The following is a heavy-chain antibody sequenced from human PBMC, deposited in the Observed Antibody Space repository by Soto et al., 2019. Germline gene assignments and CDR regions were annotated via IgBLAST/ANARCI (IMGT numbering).Heavy chain of an antibody. Sequence: SETLSLTCAVSGYAINSGYYWVGIRHAPGKGLEWSGSIYHSGSTYYNPSLKSRVTISVDTAKNQFSLKLSSVTAANTAVYYYARLDRLQGGSYGMDVWGQGPTVIVSS. CDR3: ARLDRLQGGSYGMDV. J-gene: IGHJ6*02. V-gene: IGHV4-38-2*01. CDR2: IYHSGST. CDR1: GYAINSGYY. D-gene: IGHD2-2*01.